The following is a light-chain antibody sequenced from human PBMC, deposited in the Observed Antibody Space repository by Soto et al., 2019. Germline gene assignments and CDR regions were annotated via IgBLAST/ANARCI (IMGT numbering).Light chain of an antibody. V-gene: IGKV1-5*03. CDR1: ASNTKY. CDR2: KAT. CDR3: QQYSSYVT. Sequence: DIQLTQSPSTVPASVGDRVTITCRAAASNTKYLAWYQQKPGKAPKILIHKATTLQNGVPPRFSGSGVGTEFTRTIYALQPDDFATYYCQQYSSYVTFGGGTKVEIK. J-gene: IGKJ4*01.